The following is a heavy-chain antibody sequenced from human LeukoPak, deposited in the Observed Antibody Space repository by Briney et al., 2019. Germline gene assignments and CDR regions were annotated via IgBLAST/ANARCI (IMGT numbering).Heavy chain of an antibody. D-gene: IGHD6-13*01. V-gene: IGHV5-51*01. CDR1: GYRFTNYW. Sequence: GGSLKISCQGSGYRFTNYWIGWVRQMPGKGLEWMGIIFPGDSDTRYSPSFQGQVNISADKSISTAYLQWSSLKASDTAMYYCARQQWYSSSWPLYFDHWGQGTLVTVSS. J-gene: IGHJ4*02. CDR3: ARQQWYSSSWPLYFDH. CDR2: IFPGDSDT.